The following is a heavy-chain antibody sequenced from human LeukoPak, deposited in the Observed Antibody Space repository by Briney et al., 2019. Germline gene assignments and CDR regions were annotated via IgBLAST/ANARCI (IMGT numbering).Heavy chain of an antibody. D-gene: IGHD6-6*01. CDR2: ISAGGGST. V-gene: IGHV3-23*01. J-gene: IGHJ4*02. CDR3: AKDLSSSSPRRGVDY. CDR1: GFTFSSYA. Sequence: PGGSLRLSCAASGFTFSSYAMSWVRQAPGKGLEWVSTISAGGGSTYYADSVKGRFTISRDNSKNTLFLQVNSLRAEDTAVYYCAKDLSSSSPRRGVDYWGQGTLVTVSS.